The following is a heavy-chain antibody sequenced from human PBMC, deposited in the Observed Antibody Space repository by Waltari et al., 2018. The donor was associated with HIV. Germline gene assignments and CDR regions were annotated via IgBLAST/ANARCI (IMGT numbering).Heavy chain of an antibody. J-gene: IGHJ4*02. Sequence: EVQLVESGGGLVQPGRSLRLSCTASGFTFGDYAMSWVRRAPGKGLEWVGFIRSKAYGGTTEYAASVKGRFTISRDDSKSIAYLQMNSLKTEDTAVYYCTRGGVGATTSDYWGQGTLVTVSS. D-gene: IGHD1-26*01. CDR1: GFTFGDYA. V-gene: IGHV3-49*04. CDR2: IRSKAYGGTT. CDR3: TRGGVGATTSDY.